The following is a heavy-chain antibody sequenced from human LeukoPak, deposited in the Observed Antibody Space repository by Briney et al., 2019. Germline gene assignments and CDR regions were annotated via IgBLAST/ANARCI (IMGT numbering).Heavy chain of an antibody. J-gene: IGHJ4*02. D-gene: IGHD6-19*01. Sequence: PGGSLRLSCAASGFTFSSYGMHWVRQAPGKGLEGGAVISYDGSNKYYADSVKGRFTISRDNSKNTLYLQMNSLRAEDTAVYYCAKDLERRHLYSSGWWYFDYWGQGTLVTVSS. V-gene: IGHV3-30*18. CDR1: GFTFSSYG. CDR2: ISYDGSNK. CDR3: AKDLERRHLYSSGWWYFDY.